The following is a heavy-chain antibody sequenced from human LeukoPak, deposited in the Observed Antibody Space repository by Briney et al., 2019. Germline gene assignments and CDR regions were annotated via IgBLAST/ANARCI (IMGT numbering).Heavy chain of an antibody. J-gene: IGHJ3*02. CDR3: ARDGFFGSGIVGAFDI. Sequence: ASVKVSCKASGYTFSSYGISWVRQAPGQGLEWMGWISAYNGNTNYAQKFQGRVTMITDTSSSTAYMELRSLRSDDTAVYYCARDGFFGSGIVGAFDIWGQGTMVTVS. D-gene: IGHD3-10*01. CDR2: ISAYNGNT. CDR1: GYTFSSYG. V-gene: IGHV1-18*01.